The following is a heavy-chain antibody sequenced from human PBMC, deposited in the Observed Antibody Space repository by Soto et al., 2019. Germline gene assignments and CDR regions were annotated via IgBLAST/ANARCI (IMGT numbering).Heavy chain of an antibody. CDR1: GGSISSFY. Sequence: SETLSLTCTVSGGSISSFYWSWIRQPPGKGLEWIGYIYYSGNTSYNPSLKSRVTISVDTSKNQFSLKLSSVTAADTAVYYCARGYCSGGSCYSRFFDYLGQGTLVTVSS. J-gene: IGHJ4*02. V-gene: IGHV4-59*01. D-gene: IGHD2-15*01. CDR3: ARGYCSGGSCYSRFFDY. CDR2: IYYSGNT.